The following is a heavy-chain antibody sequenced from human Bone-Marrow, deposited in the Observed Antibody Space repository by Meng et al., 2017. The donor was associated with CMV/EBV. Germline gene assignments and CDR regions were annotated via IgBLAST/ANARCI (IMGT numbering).Heavy chain of an antibody. CDR3: ARDRSVGYCSSTSCYAYYYGMDV. D-gene: IGHD2-2*01. Sequence: SETLSLTCTVSGGSISSYYWSWIRQPPGKGLEWIGYIYYSGSTNYNPSLKSRVTISVDTSKNQFSLKLSSVTAADTAVYYCARDRSVGYCSSTSCYAYYYGMDVWGQGTKVTVS. V-gene: IGHV4-59*01. CDR2: IYYSGST. CDR1: GGSISSYY. J-gene: IGHJ6*02.